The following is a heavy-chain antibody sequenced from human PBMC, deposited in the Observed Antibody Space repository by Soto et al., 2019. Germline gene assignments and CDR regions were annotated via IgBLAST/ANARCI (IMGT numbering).Heavy chain of an antibody. J-gene: IGHJ3*02. Sequence: SETLSLTCDVSGDSLSSNNYYWAWIRQPPGRGLEWIGSVSSSGATFYNPSLKTRLTMSVDTSKNDFSLTLRSVTAADTAVYYCTTEAYDNSGSLAFDIWGPGTLVTVSS. CDR1: GDSLSSNNYY. D-gene: IGHD3-22*01. V-gene: IGHV4-39*02. CDR3: TTEAYDNSGSLAFDI. CDR2: VSSSGAT.